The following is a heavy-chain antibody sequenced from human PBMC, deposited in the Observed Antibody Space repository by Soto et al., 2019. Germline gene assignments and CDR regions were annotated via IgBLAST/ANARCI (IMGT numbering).Heavy chain of an antibody. CDR1: GGSISSYY. J-gene: IGHJ4*02. Sequence: SETLSLTCTVSGGSISSYYWSWIRQPPGKGLEWIGYIYYSGSTNYNPSLKSRVTISVDTSKNQFSLKLSSVTAADTAVYYCASGDYGDLPFDYWGQGTLVTVSS. CDR3: ASGDYGDLPFDY. V-gene: IGHV4-59*01. D-gene: IGHD4-17*01. CDR2: IYYSGST.